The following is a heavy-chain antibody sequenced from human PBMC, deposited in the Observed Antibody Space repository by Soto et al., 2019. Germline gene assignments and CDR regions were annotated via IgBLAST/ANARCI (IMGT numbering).Heavy chain of an antibody. CDR2: ISYDGSNK. CDR1: GFTFSSYG. V-gene: IGHV3-30*18. Sequence: QTGGSLRLSCAASGFTFSSYGMHWVRQAPGKGLEWVAVISYDGSNKYYADSVKGRFTISRDNSKNTLYLQMNSLRAEDTAVYYCAKDLYNYYGMDVWGQGTTVTVSS. J-gene: IGHJ6*02. CDR3: AKDLYNYYGMDV.